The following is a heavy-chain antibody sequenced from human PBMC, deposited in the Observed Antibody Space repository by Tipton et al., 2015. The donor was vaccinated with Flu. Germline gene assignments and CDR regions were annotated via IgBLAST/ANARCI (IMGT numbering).Heavy chain of an antibody. CDR2: ISGGST. CDR3: ARALFWGGYDVFDD. Sequence: SLRLSCVASGFTFSSYAMSWVRQAPGKGLEWVSAISGGSTYYADSVKGRFTISRDNSKNTLYLEMNSLRAEDTAVYYCARALFWGGYDVFDDWGQGTLVTVSS. D-gene: IGHD5-12*01. CDR1: GFTFSSYA. V-gene: IGHV3-23*01. J-gene: IGHJ4*02.